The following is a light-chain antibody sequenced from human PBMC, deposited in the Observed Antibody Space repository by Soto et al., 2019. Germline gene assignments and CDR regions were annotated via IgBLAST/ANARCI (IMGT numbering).Light chain of an antibody. CDR3: QQYGSSQYT. V-gene: IGKV3-20*01. CDR2: GAS. CDR1: QSVSGTY. J-gene: IGKJ2*01. Sequence: EIVLTQSPDTLSLSPGERATLSCRASQSVSGTYLAWYQQKPGQAPRLLIYGASTRAAGIPERFSGSEFGTDFTLTISRLEPEDFAVYYCQQYGSSQYTFGQGTKLEIK.